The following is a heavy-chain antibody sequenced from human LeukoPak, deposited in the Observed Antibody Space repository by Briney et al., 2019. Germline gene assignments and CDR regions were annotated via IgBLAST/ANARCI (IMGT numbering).Heavy chain of an antibody. CDR3: ARPYYYDSRIDP. Sequence: SETLSLTCTASGGSISSGDYYWSWIRQPPGKGLEWIAYMYYSGSTYYNPPLKSRVTMSADTSKNQLSLKLSSVTAADTAVYYCARPYYYDSRIDPWGQGILVTVSS. CDR2: MYYSGST. D-gene: IGHD3-22*01. V-gene: IGHV4-30-4*01. CDR1: GGSISSGDYY. J-gene: IGHJ5*02.